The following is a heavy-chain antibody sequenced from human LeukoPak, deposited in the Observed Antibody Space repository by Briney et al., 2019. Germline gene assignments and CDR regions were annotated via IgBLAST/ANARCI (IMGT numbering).Heavy chain of an antibody. CDR3: ARYDSSGYYPFFDY. J-gene: IGHJ4*02. Sequence: PSETLSLTCTVSGGSISSSGYYWSWIRQPPGKGLEWIGEINHSGSTNYNPSLKSRVTISVDTSKNQFSLKLSSVTAADTAVYYCARYDSSGYYPFFDYWGQGTLVTVSS. V-gene: IGHV4-39*01. D-gene: IGHD3-22*01. CDR1: GGSISSSGYY. CDR2: INHSGST.